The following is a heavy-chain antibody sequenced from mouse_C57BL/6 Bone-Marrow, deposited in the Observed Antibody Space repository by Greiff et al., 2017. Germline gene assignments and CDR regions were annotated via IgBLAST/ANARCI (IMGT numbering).Heavy chain of an antibody. CDR3: AKNRGLLRGYFDY. Sequence: VQRVESGPGLVQPSQSLSITCTVSGFSLTSYGVHWVRQSPGKGLEWLGVIWRGGSTDYNAAFMSRLSITKDNSKSQVFFKMNSLQADDTAIYDCAKNRGLLRGYFDYWGQGTTLTVSS. D-gene: IGHD1-1*01. J-gene: IGHJ2*01. V-gene: IGHV2-5*01. CDR1: GFSLTSYG. CDR2: IWRGGST.